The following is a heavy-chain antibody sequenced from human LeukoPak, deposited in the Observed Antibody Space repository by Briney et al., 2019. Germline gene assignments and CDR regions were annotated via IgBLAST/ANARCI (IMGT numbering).Heavy chain of an antibody. Sequence: GASVKVSCKASGYTFTSYYMHWVRQAPGQGLEWMGIINPSGGSTNYAQKLQGRVTMTTDTSTSTAYMELRSLRSDDTAVYYCARCLAVAGTIGDAFDIWGQGTMVTVSS. CDR1: GYTFTSYY. J-gene: IGHJ3*02. D-gene: IGHD6-19*01. V-gene: IGHV1-46*01. CDR3: ARCLAVAGTIGDAFDI. CDR2: INPSGGST.